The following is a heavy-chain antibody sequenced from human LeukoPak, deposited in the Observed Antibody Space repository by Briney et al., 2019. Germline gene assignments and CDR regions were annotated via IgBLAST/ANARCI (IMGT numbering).Heavy chain of an antibody. Sequence: PGGSLRLSCAASGFTFSTYNMNWVRRTPGKGLEWVSSITSSSTYMFYADSVKGRFTISRDNSKNSLYLQMNSLRAEDTAVYYCASANPILLDYYYYYYMDVWGKGTTVTVSS. D-gene: IGHD3-3*01. CDR1: GFTFSTYN. CDR2: ITSSSTYM. V-gene: IGHV3-21*01. J-gene: IGHJ6*03. CDR3: ASANPILLDYYYYYYMDV.